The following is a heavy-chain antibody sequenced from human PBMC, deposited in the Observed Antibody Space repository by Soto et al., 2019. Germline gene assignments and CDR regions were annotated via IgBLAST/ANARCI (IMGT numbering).Heavy chain of an antibody. CDR3: ARGGLNYGSGSYSIPYYFDY. CDR1: GGSISSSSYY. J-gene: IGHJ4*02. D-gene: IGHD3-10*01. Sequence: QLQLQESGPGLVKPSETLSLTCTVSGGSISSSSYYWGWIRQPPGKGLEWIGSIYYSGSTYYNPSLKSRVTISVDTSKNQFSLKLSSVTAADTAVYYCARGGLNYGSGSYSIPYYFDYWGQGTLVTVSS. V-gene: IGHV4-39*01. CDR2: IYYSGST.